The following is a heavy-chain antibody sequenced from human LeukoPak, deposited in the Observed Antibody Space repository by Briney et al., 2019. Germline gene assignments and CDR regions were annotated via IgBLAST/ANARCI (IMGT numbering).Heavy chain of an antibody. V-gene: IGHV3-74*01. Sequence: GGSLRLSCAASGFTFSSYWMHWVRQAPGKGLVWVSRIKSDGSSTRYADSVKGRFTISRDSSKNTLYLQMNSLRTEDTAVYYCAKAYPTPRGVNFDYWGQGTLVTVSS. CDR3: AKAYPTPRGVNFDY. CDR2: IKSDGSST. D-gene: IGHD3-10*01. J-gene: IGHJ4*02. CDR1: GFTFSSYW.